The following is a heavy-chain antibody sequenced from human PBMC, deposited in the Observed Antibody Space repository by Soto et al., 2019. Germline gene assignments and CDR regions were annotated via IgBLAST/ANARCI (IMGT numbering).Heavy chain of an antibody. CDR1: DGSISGYS. D-gene: IGHD3-3*01. J-gene: IGHJ4*02. CDR2: IYHSGST. V-gene: IGHV4-30-2*01. Sequence: SETMSVTCAVGDGSISGYSWCWIRQPPGKGLEWIGYIYHSGSTYYNPSLKSRVTISVDRSKNQFSLKLSSVTAADTAVYYCARGPPFGRWAQGTLVTVSS. CDR3: ARGPPFGR.